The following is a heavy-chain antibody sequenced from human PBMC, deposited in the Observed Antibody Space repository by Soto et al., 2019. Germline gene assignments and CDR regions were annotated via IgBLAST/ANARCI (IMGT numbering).Heavy chain of an antibody. CDR3: ARLSGDHSAFFSYGMDA. Sequence: GGSLRLSCAASGFTFRNYAMSWVRQAPGQGLERVSAITGSGGTTYYPDSLKGRFVISRDNSRNTLSLQMNSLRADDTAVYYCARLSGDHSAFFSYGMDAWGQGTTVTVSS. D-gene: IGHD2-21*01. V-gene: IGHV3-23*01. J-gene: IGHJ6*02. CDR1: GFTFRNYA. CDR2: ITGSGGTT.